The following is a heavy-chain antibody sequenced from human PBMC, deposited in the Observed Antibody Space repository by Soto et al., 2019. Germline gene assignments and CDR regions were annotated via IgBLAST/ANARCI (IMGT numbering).Heavy chain of an antibody. J-gene: IGHJ6*03. D-gene: IGHD2-15*01. CDR1: GFTFSSYA. V-gene: IGHV3-23*01. Sequence: PGGSLRLSCAASGFTFSSYAMSWVRQAPGKGLEWVSAISGSGGSTYYADSVKGRFTISRDNSKNTLYLQMNSLRAEDTAVYYCAKDQVDCSGGSCYPYYYYMDVWGKGTTVTVSS. CDR2: ISGSGGST. CDR3: AKDQVDCSGGSCYPYYYYMDV.